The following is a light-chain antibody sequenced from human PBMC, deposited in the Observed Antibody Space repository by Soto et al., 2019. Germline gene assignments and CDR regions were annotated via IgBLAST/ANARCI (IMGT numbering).Light chain of an antibody. CDR2: QAS. J-gene: IGKJ4*01. V-gene: IGKV1-5*03. Sequence: DIQMTQSPSTLSASVGDRVTIACRASQSISSWLAWYQQKPGNAPKLLIYQASSLESGVPSRFSGSGSGTEFTLTISSLQPDDFATYYCQQYNTYPLTFVGGTKVEIK. CDR1: QSISSW. CDR3: QQYNTYPLT.